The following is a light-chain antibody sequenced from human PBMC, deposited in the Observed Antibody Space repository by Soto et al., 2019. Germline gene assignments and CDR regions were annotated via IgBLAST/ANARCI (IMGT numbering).Light chain of an antibody. Sequence: QSALTQPASVSGSPGQSITISCTGTSSDIGAYNYVSWYQQHPGKAPKLMIYDVSSRPPGVSNRFSGSKSDNTASLAISGLQAEDEADYYCSSYTSSSIVVFGGGTKLTVL. V-gene: IGLV2-14*03. CDR3: SSYTSSSIVV. CDR2: DVS. CDR1: SSDIGAYNY. J-gene: IGLJ2*01.